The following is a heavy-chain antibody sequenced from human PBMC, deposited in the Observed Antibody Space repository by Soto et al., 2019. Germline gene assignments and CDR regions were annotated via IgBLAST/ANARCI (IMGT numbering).Heavy chain of an antibody. V-gene: IGHV3-48*02. CDR3: ASTANYYGSRSYRYFDL. J-gene: IGHJ2*01. CDR2: ISSSSSSI. D-gene: IGHD3-10*01. Sequence: EVQLVESGGGLVQPGGSLRLSCAASGFTFSSYSMNWVRQAPGKGLEWVSYISSSSSSIYYADSVKGRFTISRDNAKNSLYLQMNSLRDEDTAVYYCASTANYYGSRSYRYFDLWGRGTLVTVSS. CDR1: GFTFSSYS.